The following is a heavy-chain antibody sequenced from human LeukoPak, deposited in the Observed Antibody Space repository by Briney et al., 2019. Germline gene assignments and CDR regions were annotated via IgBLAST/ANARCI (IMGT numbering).Heavy chain of an antibody. CDR1: GYTSTSYG. CDR3: ARVLGNKYSSSWSNSFDY. V-gene: IGHV1-18*01. Sequence: ASVKVSFKASGYTSTSYGISWVRQAPGQGLEWMGWISAYNGNTNYAQKLQGRVTMTTDTSTSTAYMELRSLRSDDTAVYYCARVLGNKYSSSWSNSFDYWGQGTLVTVSS. D-gene: IGHD6-13*01. CDR2: ISAYNGNT. J-gene: IGHJ4*02.